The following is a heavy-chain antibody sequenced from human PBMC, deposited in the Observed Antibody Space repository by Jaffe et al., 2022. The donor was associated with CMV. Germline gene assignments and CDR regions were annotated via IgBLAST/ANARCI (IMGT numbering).Heavy chain of an antibody. CDR2: INPSGGST. D-gene: IGHD3-22*01. CDR1: GYTFTSYY. V-gene: IGHV1-46*01. J-gene: IGHJ3*02. CDR3: ARPDSRTDSSAKILDAFDI. Sequence: QVQLVQSGAEVKKPGASVKVSCKASGYTFTSYYMHWVRQAPGQGLEWMGIINPSGGSTSYAQKFQGRVTMTRDTSTSTVYMELSSLRSEDTAVYYCARPDSRTDSSAKILDAFDIWGQGTMVTVSS.